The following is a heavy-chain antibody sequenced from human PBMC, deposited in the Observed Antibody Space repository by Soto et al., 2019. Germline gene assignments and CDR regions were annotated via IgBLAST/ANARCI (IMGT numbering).Heavy chain of an antibody. CDR3: ATGVPYDYNWFDP. D-gene: IGHD3-16*01. J-gene: IGHJ5*02. Sequence: ASVKVSCKVSGYTLTELSMHWVRQAPGKGLEWMGGFDPEDGETIYAQKFQGRVTMTEDASTDTAYMELSSLRSEDTAVYYCATGVPYDYNWFDPWGQGTLVTVSS. CDR2: FDPEDGET. CDR1: GYTLTELS. V-gene: IGHV1-24*01.